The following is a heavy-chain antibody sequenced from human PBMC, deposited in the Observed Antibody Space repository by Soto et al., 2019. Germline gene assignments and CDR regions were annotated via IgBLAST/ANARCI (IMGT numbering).Heavy chain of an antibody. CDR3: AFFPHYYDSSGIFDY. D-gene: IGHD3-22*01. V-gene: IGHV3-23*01. J-gene: IGHJ4*02. CDR2: ISGSGGST. Sequence: EVQLLESGGGLVQPGGSLRLSCAASGFTFSSYAMSWVRQAPGKGLEWVSAISGSGGSTYYADSVKGRFTISRDNSKNTLYLQMNSLRAEDTAVYYCAFFPHYYDSSGIFDYWGLGTLVTVSS. CDR1: GFTFSSYA.